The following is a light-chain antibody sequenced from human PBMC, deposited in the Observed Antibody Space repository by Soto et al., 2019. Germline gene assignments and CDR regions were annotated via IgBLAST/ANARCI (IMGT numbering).Light chain of an antibody. CDR3: QQRSNWPFT. V-gene: IGKV3-11*01. CDR1: QSVSSY. Sequence: EIVLTQSPATLSLSPGERATLSCRASQSVSSYLAWYQQKPGQAPRLLIYDASNRATGIPARFSGSGSGTDFTLTISSLVPEDFAVYYCQQRSNWPFTFGPGTNVDIK. CDR2: DAS. J-gene: IGKJ3*01.